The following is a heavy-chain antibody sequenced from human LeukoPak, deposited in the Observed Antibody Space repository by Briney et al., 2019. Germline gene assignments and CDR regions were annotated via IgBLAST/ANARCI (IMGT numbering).Heavy chain of an antibody. Sequence: ASVKVSCKASGYTFTGYYMHWVRQAPGQGLEWMGWINPNSGDTNSAQKFQGRVTMTRDTSISTAYMELSRLRSDDTAVYYCARDGDYVWGSYRLNWFDPWGQGTLVTVSS. J-gene: IGHJ5*02. V-gene: IGHV1-2*02. CDR2: INPNSGDT. CDR3: ARDGDYVWGSYRLNWFDP. D-gene: IGHD3-16*02. CDR1: GYTFTGYY.